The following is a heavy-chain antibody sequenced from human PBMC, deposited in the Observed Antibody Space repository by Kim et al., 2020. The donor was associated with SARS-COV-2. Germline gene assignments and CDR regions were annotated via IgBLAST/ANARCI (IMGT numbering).Heavy chain of an antibody. D-gene: IGHD6-19*01. CDR2: ISPDTGGT. J-gene: IGHJ4*02. CDR1: GYIVTGHY. Sequence: ASVKVSCKTSGYIVTGHYLHWVRQAPGQGLEWMGWISPDTGGTNYAEKFQDRVTMTRDTSIRTAYMELNSLRSDDTAVYYCASQPHAAAGTWCFYYWGQG. CDR3: ASQPHAAAGTWCFYY. V-gene: IGHV1-2*02.